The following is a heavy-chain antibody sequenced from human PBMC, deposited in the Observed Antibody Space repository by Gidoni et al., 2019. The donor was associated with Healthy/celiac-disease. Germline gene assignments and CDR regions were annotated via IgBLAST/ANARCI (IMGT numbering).Heavy chain of an antibody. J-gene: IGHJ4*02. V-gene: IGHV4-31*03. CDR3: ARSRFGERGAEFDY. CDR1: GGSTSGGCYY. D-gene: IGHD3-10*02. Sequence: QVQLQESGPGLVKPSQTLSLTCTVSGGSTSGGCYYWSWIRQHPGKGLVWIGYIYYSVSTSYNPSLKSRVTKSVDTSKNQFSLKLSSVTAADTAVYYGARSRFGERGAEFDYWGQGTLVTVSS. CDR2: IYYSVST.